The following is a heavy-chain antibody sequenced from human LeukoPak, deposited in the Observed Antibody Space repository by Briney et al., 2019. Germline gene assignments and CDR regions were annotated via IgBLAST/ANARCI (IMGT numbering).Heavy chain of an antibody. J-gene: IGHJ4*02. CDR2: IRGSGGST. Sequence: TGGSLRLSCAASAFTFSNYAMGWVRQAPGKGLEWVSGIRGSGGSTYYADSVKGRLTISRDNSKNTLYLQMNSLRAEDTAVYYCAKEFLDIRGYYGGGAVDYWGQGTLVTVSS. D-gene: IGHD3-22*01. V-gene: IGHV3-23*01. CDR1: AFTFSNYA. CDR3: AKEFLDIRGYYGGGAVDY.